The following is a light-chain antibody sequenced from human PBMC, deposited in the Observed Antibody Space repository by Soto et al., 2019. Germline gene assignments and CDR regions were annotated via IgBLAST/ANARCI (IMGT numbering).Light chain of an antibody. CDR1: QSISSY. CDR3: QQSYSTPSIT. J-gene: IGKJ5*01. V-gene: IGKV1-39*01. CDR2: AAS. Sequence: DIQMTQSPSSVSTSVVERVTITCRASQSISSYLNWYQQKPGKAPKLLIYAASSLQSGVPSRFSGSGSGTDFTLNISSLQPEDFATYYCQQSYSTPSITFGQGTRLVIK.